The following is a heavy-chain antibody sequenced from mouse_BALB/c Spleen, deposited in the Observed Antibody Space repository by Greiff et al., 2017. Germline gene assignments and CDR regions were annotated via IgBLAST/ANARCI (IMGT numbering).Heavy chain of an antibody. Sequence: QVQLQQPGAELVMPGASVKMSCKASGYTFTDYWMHWVKQRPGQGLEWIGAIDTSDSYTSYNQKFKGKATLTVDESSSTAYMQLSSLTSEDSAVYYCARFYDGFAWFAYWGQGTLVTVSA. J-gene: IGHJ3*01. CDR3: ARFYDGFAWFAY. V-gene: IGHV1-69*01. D-gene: IGHD2-3*01. CDR2: IDTSDSYT. CDR1: GYTFTDYW.